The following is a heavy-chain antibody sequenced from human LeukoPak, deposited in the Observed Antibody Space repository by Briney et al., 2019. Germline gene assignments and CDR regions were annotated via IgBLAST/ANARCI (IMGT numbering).Heavy chain of an antibody. Sequence: ASVKVSCKASGYTFTDYYLHWVRQAPGQGPEWMGWINPDNGATNYAQKFQGRVTMTSDTSITTAYMELIRLRSDDTAVYHCVRGEDCCRTRCNHYSYMDLWGEGTAVTVSS. CDR1: GYTFTDYY. CDR3: VRGEDCCRTRCNHYSYMDL. V-gene: IGHV1-2*02. J-gene: IGHJ6*03. D-gene: IGHD2-21*01. CDR2: INPDNGAT.